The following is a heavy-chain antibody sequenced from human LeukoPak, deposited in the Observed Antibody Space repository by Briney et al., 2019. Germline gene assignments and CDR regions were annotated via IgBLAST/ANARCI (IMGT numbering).Heavy chain of an antibody. Sequence: PGGSLRLSCAASGFTFSSYSMNWVRQAPGKGLEWVSSISSSSSYIYYADSVKGRFTISRDNAKNSLYLQMNSLRAEDTAVYYCARSIYYYDSSGLWLDWGQGTLVTVSS. CDR1: GFTFSSYS. CDR2: ISSSSSYI. J-gene: IGHJ4*02. D-gene: IGHD3-22*01. CDR3: ARSIYYYDSSGLWLD. V-gene: IGHV3-21*01.